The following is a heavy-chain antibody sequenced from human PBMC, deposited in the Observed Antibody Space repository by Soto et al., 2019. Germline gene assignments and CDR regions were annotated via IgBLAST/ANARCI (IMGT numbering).Heavy chain of an antibody. CDR2: IYHSGST. Sequence: QVQLQESGPGLVKPSGTLSLTCAVSGGSISSSNWWSWVRQPPGKGLEWIGEIYHSGSTNYNPSLKRRVTISVDKSKNQFSLKLSSVTAADTAVYYCARDREMATSGVYYYDYWGQGTLVTVSS. CDR1: GGSISSSNW. D-gene: IGHD5-12*01. V-gene: IGHV4-4*02. J-gene: IGHJ4*02. CDR3: ARDREMATSGVYYYDY.